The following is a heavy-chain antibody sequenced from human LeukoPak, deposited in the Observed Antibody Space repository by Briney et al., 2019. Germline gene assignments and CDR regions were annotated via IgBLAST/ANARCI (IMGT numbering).Heavy chain of an antibody. CDR2: INPNSGGT. Sequence: GASVKVSCKASGYTFTGYYMHWVRQAPGQGLEWMGWINPNSGGTNYAQKFQGRVTMTRDTSISTAYMELSRLRSDDTAVYYCALPRGFGELSPFDYWGQGTLVTVSS. CDR3: ALPRGFGELSPFDY. J-gene: IGHJ4*02. D-gene: IGHD3-10*01. CDR1: GYTFTGYY. V-gene: IGHV1-2*02.